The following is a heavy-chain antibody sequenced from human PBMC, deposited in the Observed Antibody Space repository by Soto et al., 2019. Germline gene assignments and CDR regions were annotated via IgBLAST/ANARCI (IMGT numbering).Heavy chain of an antibody. CDR1: GGSFSGYY. V-gene: IGHV4-34*01. CDR3: VRRPLVRGIIPYYLDS. J-gene: IGHJ4*02. Sequence: PSETLSLTCAVYGGSFSGYYWSWIRQPLGKGLEWIGEINHSGSTNYNPSLKSRVTISVDTSKNQFSLKLSFVTAADTAVFFCVRRPLVRGIIPYYLDSSGQGTLVTVSS. D-gene: IGHD3-10*01. CDR2: INHSGST.